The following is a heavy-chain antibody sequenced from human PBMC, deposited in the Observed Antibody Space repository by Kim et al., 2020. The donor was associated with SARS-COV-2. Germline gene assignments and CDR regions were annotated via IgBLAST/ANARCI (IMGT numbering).Heavy chain of an antibody. CDR1: GFTFDAYA. Sequence: GGSLRLSCITSGFTFDAYAIYWVRKAPGKGLEWVSLLSGDGDNTYYVDSVKGRFTISRDNSKNSLYLQMNSLRTEDTALYFCAKEMNRGIAAYPLDHWG. D-gene: IGHD6-13*01. V-gene: IGHV3-43*02. J-gene: IGHJ4*01. CDR3: AKEMNRGIAAYPLDH. CDR2: LSGDGDNT.